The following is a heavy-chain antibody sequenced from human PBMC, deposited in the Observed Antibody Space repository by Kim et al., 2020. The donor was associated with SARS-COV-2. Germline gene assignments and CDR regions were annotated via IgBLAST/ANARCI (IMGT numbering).Heavy chain of an antibody. V-gene: IGHV4-4*02. CDR3: ARDPFGSSSGSFDY. Sequence: NPASKSRVTISVDKSKNQFSLKLSSVTAADTAVYYCARDPFGSSSGSFDYWGQGTLVTVSS. J-gene: IGHJ4*02. D-gene: IGHD6-13*01.